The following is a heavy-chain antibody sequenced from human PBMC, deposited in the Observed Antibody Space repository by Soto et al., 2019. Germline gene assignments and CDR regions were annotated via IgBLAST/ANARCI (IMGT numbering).Heavy chain of an antibody. V-gene: IGHV4-34*01. CDR1: GGSFSGYY. Sequence: SETLSLTCAVYGGSFSGYYWSWIRQPPGKGLEWIGEINHSGSTNYNPSLKSRVTISVDTSKNQFSLKLSSVTAADTAVYYCARGIGTYYDFWTPMITATSNNWFDPWGQGTLVTVSS. D-gene: IGHD3-3*01. J-gene: IGHJ5*02. CDR3: ARGIGTYYDFWTPMITATSNNWFDP. CDR2: INHSGST.